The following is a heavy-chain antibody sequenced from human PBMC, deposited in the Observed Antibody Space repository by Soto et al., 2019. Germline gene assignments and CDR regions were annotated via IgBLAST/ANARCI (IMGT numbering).Heavy chain of an antibody. D-gene: IGHD3-10*01. J-gene: IGHJ4*02. CDR1: GFNFSDYS. CDR2: ISSSSSFI. CDR3: AKDCGSGDGFDS. Sequence: DVQLLESGGGLVKPGGSLRLSCETSGFNFSDYSMNWVRQAPGEGLEWVAFISSSSSFIYYADSVQGRFSVSRDNARNLMYLELTSLRVEDTATYYCAKDCGSGDGFDSCGQGILVAVTS. V-gene: IGHV3-21*01.